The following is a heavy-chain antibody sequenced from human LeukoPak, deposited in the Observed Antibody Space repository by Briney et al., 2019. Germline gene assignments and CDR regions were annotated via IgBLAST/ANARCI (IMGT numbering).Heavy chain of an antibody. CDR3: ARDGPYSSGWYAYFDY. D-gene: IGHD6-19*01. J-gene: IGHJ4*02. CDR2: INHSGST. Sequence: KTSETLSLTCAVYGESFSGYYWSWIRQPPGKGLEWIGEINHSGSTNYNPSLKRRVTISVDTSKNQFSLKLSSVSAADTAVYYCARDGPYSSGWYAYFDYWGQGTLVTVSS. V-gene: IGHV4-34*01. CDR1: GESFSGYY.